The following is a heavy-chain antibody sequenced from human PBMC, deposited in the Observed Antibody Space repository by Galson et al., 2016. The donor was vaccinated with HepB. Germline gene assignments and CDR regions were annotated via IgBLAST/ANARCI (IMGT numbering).Heavy chain of an antibody. J-gene: IGHJ4*02. D-gene: IGHD1-26*01. CDR2: IWRDGNNK. V-gene: IGHV3-33*08. CDR3: ARDLGDGSHFTFDL. Sequence: CAASGFTFSSYWMNWVRQAPGKGLEWVAVIWRDGNNKYYADSVKGRFTMSRDNSKNMAYLQMNNLRPDDTALYYCARDLGDGSHFTFDLWGQGTLVTVSS. CDR1: GFTFSSYW.